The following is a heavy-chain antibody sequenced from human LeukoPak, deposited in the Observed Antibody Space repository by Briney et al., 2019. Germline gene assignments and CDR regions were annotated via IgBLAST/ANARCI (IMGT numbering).Heavy chain of an antibody. D-gene: IGHD5-12*01. V-gene: IGHV3-7*01. J-gene: IGHJ5*02. Sequence: GGSLRLSCATSGFSFRTYWMSWVRQAPGRGLEWVANIRQDGSDKYYVDSVKGRFTVSRDNADYSLYLQMNSLRVEDTAVYYCARDKPSYSADPWGQGTLVTVSS. CDR1: GFSFRTYW. CDR3: ARDKPSYSADP. CDR2: IRQDGSDK.